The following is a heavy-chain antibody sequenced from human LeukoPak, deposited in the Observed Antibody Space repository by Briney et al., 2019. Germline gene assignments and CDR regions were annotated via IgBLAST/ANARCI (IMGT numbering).Heavy chain of an antibody. V-gene: IGHV4-59*01. D-gene: IGHD6-19*01. Sequence: PSETLSLTCTVSGGSISSYYWSWIRQSPEKGLEWIGYMYYSGSTTYNPSLKSRVTISEDTSNNQFSLKLTSVTAADTAVYYCARVDGIAVAGLDYWGQGTLVTVSS. J-gene: IGHJ4*02. CDR2: MYYSGST. CDR1: GGSISSYY. CDR3: ARVDGIAVAGLDY.